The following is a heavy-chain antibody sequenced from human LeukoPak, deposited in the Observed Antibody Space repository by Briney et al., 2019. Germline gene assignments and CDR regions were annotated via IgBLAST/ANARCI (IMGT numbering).Heavy chain of an antibody. Sequence: SETLSLTCTVSGYSISSGYYWGWIRQPPGKGLEWIGSIYHSGSTYYNPSLKSRVTISVDTSKNQFSLKLSSVTAADTAVYYCARDGEGSSWPYYYYYYMDVWGKGTTVTVSS. D-gene: IGHD6-13*01. CDR2: IYHSGST. J-gene: IGHJ6*03. V-gene: IGHV4-38-2*02. CDR1: GYSISSGYY. CDR3: ARDGEGSSWPYYYYYYMDV.